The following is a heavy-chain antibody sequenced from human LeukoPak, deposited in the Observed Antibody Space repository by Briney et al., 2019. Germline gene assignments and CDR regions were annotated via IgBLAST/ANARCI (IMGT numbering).Heavy chain of an antibody. D-gene: IGHD6-19*01. CDR2: IYYSGST. CDR3: AAGYSSGWYDPIDY. CDR1: GGSISSYY. Sequence: KPSETLSLTCTVSGGSISSYYWSWIRRPPGKGLEWIGYIYYSGSTNYNPSLKSRVTISVDTSKNQFSLKLSSVTAADTAVYYCAAGYSSGWYDPIDYWGQGTLVTVSS. V-gene: IGHV4-59*01. J-gene: IGHJ4*02.